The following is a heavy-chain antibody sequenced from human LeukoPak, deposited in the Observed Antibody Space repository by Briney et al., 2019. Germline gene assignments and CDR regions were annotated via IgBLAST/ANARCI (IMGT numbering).Heavy chain of an antibody. V-gene: IGHV5-51*01. CDR1: GYSFTSYW. J-gene: IGHJ4*02. CDR3: ATVYCSGGSCYWFDY. D-gene: IGHD2-15*01. CDR2: IYPGDSDT. Sequence: GESLKISCKGSGYSFTSYWIGWVRQMPGKGLEWMGIIYPGDSDTRYSPSFQGQVTISADKSISTAYLQWSSLKASDTAMYYCATVYCSGGSCYWFDYWGQGTLVTVSS.